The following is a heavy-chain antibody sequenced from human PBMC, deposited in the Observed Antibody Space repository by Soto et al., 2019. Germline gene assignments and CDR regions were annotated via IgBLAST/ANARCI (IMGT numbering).Heavy chain of an antibody. V-gene: IGHV3-23*01. CDR2: ISSSGGST. Sequence: GGSLRLSCAASGFTFRNYAVSWVRQAPGKGLEWVSAISSSGGSTYYADSVKGRFTISRDNSENTLYLQMTSLRAEDTAVYYCAKVDFDYWGQGTLVTVSS. J-gene: IGHJ4*02. CDR1: GFTFRNYA. CDR3: AKVDFDY.